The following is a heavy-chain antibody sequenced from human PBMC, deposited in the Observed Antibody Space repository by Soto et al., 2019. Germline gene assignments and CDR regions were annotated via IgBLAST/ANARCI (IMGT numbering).Heavy chain of an antibody. CDR1: GFTFSDYY. CDR3: ARDDYGDGTYDYYGMDV. J-gene: IGHJ6*02. D-gene: IGHD4-17*01. V-gene: IGHV3-11*06. CDR2: ISSSSSYT. Sequence: QVQLVESGGGLVKPGGSLRLSCAASGFTFSDYYMSWIRQAPGKGLEWVSYISSSSSYTNYADSVKGRFTISRDNAKNSLYLQMNSLRAEDTAVYYCARDDYGDGTYDYYGMDVWGQGTTVTVSS.